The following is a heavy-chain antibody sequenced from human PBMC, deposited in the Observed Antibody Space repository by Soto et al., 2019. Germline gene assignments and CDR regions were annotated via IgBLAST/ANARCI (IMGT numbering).Heavy chain of an antibody. Sequence: PSETLSLTCKVSGGSISNSYWSWIRQSPGKGLEWIGYIYSNGNTNYNPSLKSRLTISIDPSKNQFSLKLSSLSAADTAVYYCARHSPPFFYGSGPWDVWGQGTTVTVSS. D-gene: IGHD3-10*01. CDR1: GGSISNSY. CDR3: ARHSPPFFYGSGPWDV. V-gene: IGHV4-59*08. CDR2: IYSNGNT. J-gene: IGHJ6*02.